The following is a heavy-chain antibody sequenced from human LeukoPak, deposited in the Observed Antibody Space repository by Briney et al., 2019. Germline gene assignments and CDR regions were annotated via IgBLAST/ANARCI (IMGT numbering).Heavy chain of an antibody. J-gene: IGHJ6*02. CDR1: GYTFTSYD. D-gene: IGHD5-12*01. CDR2: MNPNSGNT. CDR3: ARDPLGSGYDLYYYYGMDV. V-gene: IGHV1-8*03. Sequence: GASVKVSCKASGYTFTSYDINWVRQATGQGLEWMGWMNPNSGNTGYAQKFQGRVTITRNTSISTAYMELSSLRSEDTAVYYCARDPLGSGYDLYYYYGMDVWGQGTTVTVSS.